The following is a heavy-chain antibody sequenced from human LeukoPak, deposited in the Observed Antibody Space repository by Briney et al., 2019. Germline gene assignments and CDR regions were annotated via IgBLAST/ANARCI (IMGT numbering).Heavy chain of an antibody. CDR2: IHQSGST. CDR1: GGSISSGDYS. J-gene: IGHJ5*02. Sequence: SETLSLTCAVSGGSISSGDYSWSWIRQPPGKGLEWIGYIHQSGSTYYNPSLKSRVTMSVDRSKNQFSLKLNSVTAADTAVYYCARRAYYGSRRGNFDPWGQGTLVTVSS. CDR3: ARRAYYGSRRGNFDP. D-gene: IGHD3-10*01. V-gene: IGHV4-30-2*01.